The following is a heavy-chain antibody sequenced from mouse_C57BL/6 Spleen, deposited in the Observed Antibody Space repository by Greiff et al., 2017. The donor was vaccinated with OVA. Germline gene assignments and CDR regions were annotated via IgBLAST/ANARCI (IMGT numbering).Heavy chain of an antibody. Sequence: QVQLKQSGAELARPGASVKLSCKASGYTFTSYGISWVKQRTGQGLEWIGEIYPRSGNTYYNEKFKGKATLTADKSSSTAYMELRSLTFEDSAVYFCARFYYDYDEDAMDYWGQGTSVTVSS. V-gene: IGHV1-81*01. J-gene: IGHJ4*01. D-gene: IGHD2-4*01. CDR2: IYPRSGNT. CDR3: ARFYYDYDEDAMDY. CDR1: GYTFTSYG.